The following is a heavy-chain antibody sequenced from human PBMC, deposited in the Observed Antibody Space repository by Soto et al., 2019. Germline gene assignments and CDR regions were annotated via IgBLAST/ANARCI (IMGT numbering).Heavy chain of an antibody. D-gene: IGHD6-19*01. CDR2: IYHSGST. CDR3: ARVWSTSGWYVDY. J-gene: IGHJ4*02. Sequence: QLQLQESGSGLVKPSQTLSLTCAVSGGSISSGGYSWSWIRQPPGKGLEWIGYIYHSGSTYYNPSLQSRVTRSGDRSKNHVSLKLSSVTAADTAVYYCARVWSTSGWYVDYWGQGTLVTVSS. V-gene: IGHV4-30-2*01. CDR1: GGSISSGGYS.